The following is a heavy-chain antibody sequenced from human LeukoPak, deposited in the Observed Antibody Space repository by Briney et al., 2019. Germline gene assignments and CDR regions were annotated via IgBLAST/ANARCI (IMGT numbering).Heavy chain of an antibody. CDR1: GFTFSSYS. D-gene: IGHD3-3*01. V-gene: IGHV3-21*01. Sequence: PGGSLRLSCAASGFTFSSYSMNWVRQAPGKGLEWVSSISSSSSYIYYADSVKGRFTISRDNAKNSLYLQMNSLRAEDTAVYYCARQKFRITIFGVVRDAFDIWGQRTMVTVSS. CDR3: ARQKFRITIFGVVRDAFDI. CDR2: ISSSSSYI. J-gene: IGHJ3*02.